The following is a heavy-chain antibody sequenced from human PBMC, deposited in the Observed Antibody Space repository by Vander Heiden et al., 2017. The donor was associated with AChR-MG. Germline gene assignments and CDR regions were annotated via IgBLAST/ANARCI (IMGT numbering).Heavy chain of an antibody. V-gene: IGHV3-30*18. CDR2: ISYDGSNK. J-gene: IGHJ4*02. D-gene: IGHD1-26*01. CDR1: GFTFSRYG. CDR3: AKDLQGSGSYGDY. Sequence: QVQLVESGGGVVQPGWSLRLSWAASGFTFSRYGMDWVRQAPGKGLEWVAVISYDGSNKYYADSVKGRFTISRDNSKNTLYLQMNSLRAEDTAVYYCAKDLQGSGSYGDYWGQGTLVTVSS.